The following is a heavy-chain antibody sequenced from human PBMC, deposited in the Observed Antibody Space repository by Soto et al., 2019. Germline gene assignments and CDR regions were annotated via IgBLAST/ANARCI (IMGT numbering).Heavy chain of an antibody. V-gene: IGHV3-74*01. D-gene: IGHD3-3*01. CDR3: ARDPGHSGLDWRFDT. CDR1: GFTLSNYR. Sequence: VQLMESGGGLVQPGGSLRLSCTASGFTLSNYRMHWVRQAPGKGLVWVSRIYSAGSTTNYADSVKGRFTISRDNGKNTMYLHMNRLRAEDTATYYGARDPGHSGLDWRFDTCGQGVLVTVSS. J-gene: IGHJ4*02. CDR2: IYSAGSTT.